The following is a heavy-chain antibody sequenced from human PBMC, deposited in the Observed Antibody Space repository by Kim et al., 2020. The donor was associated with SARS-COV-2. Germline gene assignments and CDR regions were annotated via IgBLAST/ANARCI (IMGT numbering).Heavy chain of an antibody. V-gene: IGHV1-24*01. CDR2: FDPEDGET. CDR3: ATDRDFWSGYLRKFDP. D-gene: IGHD3-3*01. CDR1: GYTLTELS. J-gene: IGHJ5*02. Sequence: ASVKVSCKVSGYTLTELSMHWVRQAPGKGLEWMGGFDPEDGETIYAQKFQGRVTMTEDTSTDTAYMELSSLRSEDTAVYYCATDRDFWSGYLRKFDPWGQGTLVTVSS.